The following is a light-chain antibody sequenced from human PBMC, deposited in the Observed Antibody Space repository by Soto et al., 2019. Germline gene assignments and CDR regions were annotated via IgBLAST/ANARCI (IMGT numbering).Light chain of an antibody. CDR1: QPLNNN. V-gene: IGKV3-15*01. CDR2: GAS. CDR3: QQYEKCPTTIT. Sequence: EIVMTQSPATLSVSPGDRATLSCRAGQPLNNNVAWYQHKPGLAPRLLVCGASTRTTGISARFSGSGSGTEFALTISSLQSEDFAVSYCQQYEKCPTTITFGQGTRVE. J-gene: IGKJ5*01.